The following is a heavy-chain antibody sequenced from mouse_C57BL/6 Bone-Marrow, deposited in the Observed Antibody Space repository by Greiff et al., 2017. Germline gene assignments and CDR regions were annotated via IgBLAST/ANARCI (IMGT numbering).Heavy chain of an antibody. J-gene: IGHJ3*01. CDR1: GFTFSSFG. CDR3: SRGYDYDSWFAF. V-gene: IGHV5-6-3*01. Sequence: EVKLMESGGDLVQPGGSLKLSCAASGFTFSSFGLSWVRQTPDKRLELVATINSHGDDTHYPANVKGRFTISRDNARNTLYLQMTSLKSEDTAMYYCSRGYDYDSWFAFWGQGTLVTVSA. D-gene: IGHD2-4*01. CDR2: INSHGDDT.